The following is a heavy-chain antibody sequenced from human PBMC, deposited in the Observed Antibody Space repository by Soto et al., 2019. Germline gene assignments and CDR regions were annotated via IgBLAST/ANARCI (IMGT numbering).Heavy chain of an antibody. D-gene: IGHD3-3*01. CDR1: GFTFSSYG. CDR3: ARDGSERGTIFGVVPYYFDY. Sequence: GGSLRLSCAASGFTFSSYGMHWVRQAPGKGLEWVAVIWYDGSNKYYADSVKGRFTISRDNSKNTLYLQMNSLRAEDTAVYYCARDGSERGTIFGVVPYYFDYWGQGTLVTVS. CDR2: IWYDGSNK. V-gene: IGHV3-33*01. J-gene: IGHJ4*02.